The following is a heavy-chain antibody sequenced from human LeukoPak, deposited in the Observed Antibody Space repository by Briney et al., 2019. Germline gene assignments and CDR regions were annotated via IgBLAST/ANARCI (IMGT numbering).Heavy chain of an antibody. CDR3: AKEGCSATNCYINC. J-gene: IGHJ4*02. Sequence: GGSVRLSCAASGFSFSTYAMSWVRQVPGKGLQWVSRINDGGGGTSYADSVKGRFTISRDNSKNMLYLQMDSLRAEDTALYHCAKEGCSATNCYINCWGQGTLVTVSS. D-gene: IGHD2-2*01. CDR1: GFSFSTYA. CDR2: INDGGGGT. V-gene: IGHV3-23*01.